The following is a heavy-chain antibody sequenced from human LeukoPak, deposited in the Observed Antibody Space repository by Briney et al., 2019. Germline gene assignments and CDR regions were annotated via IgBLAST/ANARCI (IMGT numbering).Heavy chain of an antibody. CDR3: AREGVGVVVAATPESHYYYYYYMDV. V-gene: IGHV1-18*01. Sequence: GASVKVSCKASGYTFTSYGISWVRQAPGQGLEWMGWISAYNGNTNYAQKLQGRVTMTTDTSTSTAYMELRSLRSDDTAVYYCAREGVGVVVAATPESHYYYYYYMDVWGKGTTVTISS. CDR1: GYTFTSYG. D-gene: IGHD2-15*01. CDR2: ISAYNGNT. J-gene: IGHJ6*03.